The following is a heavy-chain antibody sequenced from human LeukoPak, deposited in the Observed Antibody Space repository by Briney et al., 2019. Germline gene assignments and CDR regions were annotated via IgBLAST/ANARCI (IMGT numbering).Heavy chain of an antibody. CDR1: GFTFSSYE. CDR2: ISSSGSTI. CDR3: ARGTTGYSSGWLIDY. Sequence: PGGSLRLSCAASGFTFSSYEMNWVRQAPGKGLEWVSYISSSGSTIYYADSVKGRFTISRDNAKNSLYLQMNSLRAEDTAVYYCARGTTGYSSGWLIDYWGQGTLVTVSS. V-gene: IGHV3-48*03. J-gene: IGHJ4*02. D-gene: IGHD6-19*01.